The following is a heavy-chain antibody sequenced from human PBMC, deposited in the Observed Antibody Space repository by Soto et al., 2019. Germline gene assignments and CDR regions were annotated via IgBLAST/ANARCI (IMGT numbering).Heavy chain of an antibody. CDR2: ISSSSSYI. Sequence: EVQLVESGGGLVKPGGSLRLSCAASGFTFSSYSMNWVRQAPGKGLEWVSSISSSSSYIYYADSVKGRFTISRDNAKNSLYLQMNCLRAEDTAVYYCAREGLYAWLPKHDYWGQGTLVTVSS. J-gene: IGHJ4*02. CDR3: AREGLYAWLPKHDY. D-gene: IGHD3-16*01. CDR1: GFTFSSYS. V-gene: IGHV3-21*01.